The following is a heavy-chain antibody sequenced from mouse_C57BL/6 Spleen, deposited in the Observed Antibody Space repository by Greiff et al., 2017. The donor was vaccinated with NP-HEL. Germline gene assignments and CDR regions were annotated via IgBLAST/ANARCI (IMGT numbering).Heavy chain of an antibody. CDR3: ARNYGSSYVYWYFDV. CDR2: IYPRDGST. V-gene: IGHV1-85*01. J-gene: IGHJ1*03. Sequence: VKLQESGPELVKPGASVKLSCKASGYTFTSYDINWVKQRPGQGLEWIGWIYPRDGSTKYNEKFKGKATLTVDTSSSTAYMELHSLTSEDSAVYFCARNYGSSYVYWYFDVWGTGTTVTVSS. D-gene: IGHD1-1*01. CDR1: GYTFTSYD.